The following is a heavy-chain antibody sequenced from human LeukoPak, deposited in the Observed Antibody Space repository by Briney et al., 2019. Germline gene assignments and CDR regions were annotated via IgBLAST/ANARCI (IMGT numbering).Heavy chain of an antibody. V-gene: IGHV4-34*01. CDR3: ASSFYYDSRDY. CDR2: ITPSGST. Sequence: SETLSLTCVVYGGSFSGYFWSWIRQPPAKGLEWIGEITPSGSTNYSPSLKSRVSISIDTSKKKLSLRLTSVTAADSAVYYCASSFYYDSRDYWGQGTLVTVSS. J-gene: IGHJ4*02. D-gene: IGHD3-22*01. CDR1: GGSFSGYF.